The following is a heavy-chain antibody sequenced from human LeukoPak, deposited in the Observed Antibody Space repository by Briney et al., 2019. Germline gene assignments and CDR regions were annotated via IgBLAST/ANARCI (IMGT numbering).Heavy chain of an antibody. J-gene: IGHJ2*01. D-gene: IGHD6-19*01. CDR2: VSYDGRYR. Sequence: GGSLRLSCVASGFTFSSYGMYWVRQAPGKGLERVAAVSYDGRYRYYADPVKGRFTISRDNSKNTLYLQMDSLRAEDTAVYYCAKFGVAAGTDYWYFDLWGRGTLVTVSS. CDR1: GFTFSSYG. V-gene: IGHV3-30*18. CDR3: AKFGVAAGTDYWYFDL.